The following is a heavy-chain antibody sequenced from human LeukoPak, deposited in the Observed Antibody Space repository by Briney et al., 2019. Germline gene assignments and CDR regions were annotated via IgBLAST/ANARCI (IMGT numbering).Heavy chain of an antibody. V-gene: IGHV3-11*01. Sequence: GGSLRLSCAASGFTFNDYYMSWIRQAPGKGLERLSYINIGGTNTHYADSVKGRFTISRDNAKKSLYLEMNNLRAEDTAVYYCATDGAGFDTWGQGVLVTVSS. CDR2: INIGGTNT. CDR3: ATDGAGFDT. J-gene: IGHJ5*02. CDR1: GFTFNDYY.